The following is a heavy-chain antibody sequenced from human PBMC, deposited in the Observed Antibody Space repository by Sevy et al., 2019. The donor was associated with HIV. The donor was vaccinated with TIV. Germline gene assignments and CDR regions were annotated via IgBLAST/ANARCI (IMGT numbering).Heavy chain of an antibody. D-gene: IGHD3-22*01. Sequence: GGSLRLSCVASGFNLSPYWMTWVRQAPGKGLEWVANIKQDGNEKYYVDSVKGRFTVYRDNAKNALYLQMYSRRVEDTAVYFCASNTYHYDSNTYYPVYWGQGTRVTVSS. V-gene: IGHV3-7*01. CDR2: IKQDGNEK. CDR3: ASNTYHYDSNTYYPVY. CDR1: GFNLSPYW. J-gene: IGHJ4*02.